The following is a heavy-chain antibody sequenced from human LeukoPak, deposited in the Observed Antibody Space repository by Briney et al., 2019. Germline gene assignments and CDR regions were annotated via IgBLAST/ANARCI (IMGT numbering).Heavy chain of an antibody. V-gene: IGHV3-13*01. D-gene: IGHD5-12*01. CDR2: IGTAGDT. J-gene: IGHJ2*01. CDR3: ARVRKESGYYSWYFDL. Sequence: GGSLRLSCAASGFTFSSYDMHGVRQATGKGLEWVSAIGTAGDTYYPGSGEGRFTLSRENAKNSLYLQMNSLRAGDTAVYYCARVRKESGYYSWYFDLWGRGTLVTVSS. CDR1: GFTFSSYD.